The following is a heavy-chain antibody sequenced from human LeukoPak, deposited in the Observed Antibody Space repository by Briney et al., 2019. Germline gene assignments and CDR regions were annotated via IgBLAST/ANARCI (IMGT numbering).Heavy chain of an antibody. CDR3: ARDPEYYYDSSGLDSGDDY. CDR1: GYTFTGYY. V-gene: IGHV1-2*06. D-gene: IGHD3-22*01. Sequence: ASVKVSCKASGYTFTGYYMHWVRQAPGQGLEWMGRINPNSGGKNYAQKFQGRVTMTRDTSISTAYMELSRLRSDDTAVYYCARDPEYYYDSSGLDSGDDYWGQGTLVTVSS. CDR2: INPNSGGK. J-gene: IGHJ4*02.